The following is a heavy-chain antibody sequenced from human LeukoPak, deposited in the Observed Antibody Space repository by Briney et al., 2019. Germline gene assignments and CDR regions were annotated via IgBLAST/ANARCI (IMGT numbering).Heavy chain of an antibody. D-gene: IGHD4-23*01. CDR2: IYYSGST. CDR3: ARLRYYGGNNLRQPNAFDI. V-gene: IGHV4-59*08. CDR1: GGSISSYY. Sequence: KPSETLSLTCTVSGGSISSYYWSWIRQPPGKGLEWIGYIYYSGSTNYNPSLKSRVTISVDTSKNQLSLKLSSVTAADTAVYYCARLRYYGGNNLRQPNAFDIWGQGTMVTVSS. J-gene: IGHJ3*02.